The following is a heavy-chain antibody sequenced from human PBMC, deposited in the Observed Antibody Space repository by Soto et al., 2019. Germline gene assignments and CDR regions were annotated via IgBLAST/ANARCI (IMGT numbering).Heavy chain of an antibody. CDR2: ISSSSSTI. J-gene: IGHJ2*01. V-gene: IGHV3-48*02. D-gene: IGHD5-18*01. CDR3: ARIYVDTAMATDWYFDL. CDR1: GFTFSSYS. Sequence: EVQLVESGGGLVQPGGSLRLSCAASGFTFSSYSMNWVRQAPGKGLEWVSYISSSSSTIYYADSVKGRFTISRDNANNSLYLQMNSLRDEDTAVYYCARIYVDTAMATDWYFDLWGRGTLVTVSS.